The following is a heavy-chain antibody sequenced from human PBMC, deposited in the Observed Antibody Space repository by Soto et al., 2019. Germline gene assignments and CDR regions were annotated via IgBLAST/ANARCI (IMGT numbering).Heavy chain of an antibody. Sequence: GGSLRLSCAASGFTFSSYAMSWVRQAPGKGLEWVSAISGSGGSTYYADSVKGRFTISRDNSKNTLYLQMNSLRAEDTAVYYCAKDPSSGWPSSNWFDPWGQGTLVTVSS. CDR2: ISGSGGST. V-gene: IGHV3-23*01. D-gene: IGHD6-19*01. CDR3: AKDPSSGWPSSNWFDP. J-gene: IGHJ5*02. CDR1: GFTFSSYA.